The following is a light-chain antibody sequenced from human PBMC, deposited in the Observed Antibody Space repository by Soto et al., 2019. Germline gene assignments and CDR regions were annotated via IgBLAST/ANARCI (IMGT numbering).Light chain of an antibody. CDR2: GAS. CDR1: QSVSSSY. CDR3: QQYGSSPWT. J-gene: IGKJ5*01. Sequence: EIVLTQSPVTLSLSPGERATLSCRASQSVSSSYLAWYQQKPGQAPRLLIYGASSRATGIPDRFSGSGSGTDFTLTISRLEPEDFAVYYCQQYGSSPWTFGQGTRLEIK. V-gene: IGKV3-20*01.